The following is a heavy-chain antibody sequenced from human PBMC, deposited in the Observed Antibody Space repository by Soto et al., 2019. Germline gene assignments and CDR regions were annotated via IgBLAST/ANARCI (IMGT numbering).Heavy chain of an antibody. CDR2: INHSGST. D-gene: IGHD6-19*01. Sequence: PSCSMSITRAVCGGSVCVYVCGGIRQNTGKGLEWIGEINHSGSTNYNPSLKSRVTISVDTSKNQFSLKLSSVTAADTAVYYCARGQDSSGWNWFLAYWGKGTPVPVSS. J-gene: IGHJ4*02. CDR3: ARGQDSSGWNWFLAY. CDR1: GGSVCVYV. V-gene: IGHV4-34*01.